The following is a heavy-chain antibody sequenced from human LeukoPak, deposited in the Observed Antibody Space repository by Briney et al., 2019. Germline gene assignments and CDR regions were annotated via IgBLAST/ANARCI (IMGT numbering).Heavy chain of an antibody. Sequence: GGSLRLSCAASGFTFSSHGMHWVRQAPGKGLEWVAFIRYDGSDKYYEDSAKGRFTISRDNSKNTPYLQMNSLRVEDTAVYYCAKDQVGSTTGAFDYWGQGTLVTVSS. D-gene: IGHD1-26*01. CDR3: AKDQVGSTTGAFDY. J-gene: IGHJ4*02. CDR1: GFTFSSHG. CDR2: IRYDGSDK. V-gene: IGHV3-30*02.